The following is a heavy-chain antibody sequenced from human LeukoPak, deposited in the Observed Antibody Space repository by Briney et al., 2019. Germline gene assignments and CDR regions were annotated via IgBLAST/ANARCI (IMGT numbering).Heavy chain of an antibody. Sequence: PSETLSLTCTVSGGSISSSSYYWGWIRQPPGQGLEWIGYIYYSGSTNYNPSLKSRVTISVDTSKNQFSLKLSSVTAADTAVYYCARFSSSWPYAFDIWGQGTMVTVSS. CDR3: ARFSSSWPYAFDI. CDR2: IYYSGST. V-gene: IGHV4-61*05. J-gene: IGHJ3*02. CDR1: GGSISSSSYY. D-gene: IGHD6-13*01.